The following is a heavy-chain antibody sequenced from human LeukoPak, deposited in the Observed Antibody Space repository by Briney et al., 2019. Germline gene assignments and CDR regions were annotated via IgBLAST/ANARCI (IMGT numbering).Heavy chain of an antibody. CDR1: GGSISSGSYY. J-gene: IGHJ6*02. D-gene: IGHD3-10*01. Sequence: ASQTLSLTCTVSGGSISSGSYYWSWIRQPAGKGLEWIGRIYTSGSTNYNPSLKSRVTISVDTSKNQLSLKLSSVTAADTAVYYCARSYYGSGSVYYYYGMDVRGQGTTVTVSS. CDR3: ARSYYGSGSVYYYYGMDV. CDR2: IYTSGST. V-gene: IGHV4-61*02.